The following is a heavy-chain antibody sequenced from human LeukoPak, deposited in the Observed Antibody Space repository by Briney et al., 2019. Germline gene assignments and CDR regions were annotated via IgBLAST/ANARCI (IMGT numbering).Heavy chain of an antibody. D-gene: IGHD3-3*01. J-gene: IGHJ5*02. CDR1: GGSINNYY. Sequence: SETLSLTCTVSGGSINNYYWSWIRQPPGKGLEWIGYIYYSGSTNYNPSLKSRVTISVDTSKNQFSLKLSSVTAADTAVYYCARGRGLRFLEWLPHRKRASNNWFDPWGQGTLVTVSS. V-gene: IGHV4-59*01. CDR3: ARGRGLRFLEWLPHRKRASNNWFDP. CDR2: IYYSGST.